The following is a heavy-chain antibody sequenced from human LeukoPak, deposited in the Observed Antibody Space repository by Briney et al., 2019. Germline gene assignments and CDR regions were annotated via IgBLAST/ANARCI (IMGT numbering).Heavy chain of an antibody. CDR1: GFTFSSYA. V-gene: IGHV3-23*01. J-gene: IGHJ4*02. D-gene: IGHD3-3*01. CDR2: ITGSGGNT. CDR3: VKGSESSPPYYFDY. Sequence: GGSLRLSCAASGFTFSSYAMTWVRQAPGKGLEWVSAITGSGGNTYHADSVKGRFTISRDNSKNTLYMQMNNLRAEDTAVYFCVKGSESSPPYYFDYWGQGTLVTVSS.